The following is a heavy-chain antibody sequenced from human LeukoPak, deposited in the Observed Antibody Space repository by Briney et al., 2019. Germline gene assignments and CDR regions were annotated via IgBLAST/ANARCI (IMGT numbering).Heavy chain of an antibody. D-gene: IGHD4-17*01. CDR2: ISGSSGYT. V-gene: IGHV3-11*06. CDR1: GFTFNDYY. Sequence: GWSLRLSCAASGFTFNDYYMSWIRQAPGKGLEWVSYISGSSGYTEYADSVKGRFTISRDNSKNTLYLQMNSLRAEDTAVYYCARNDYGAYYFDYWGQGTLVTVSS. CDR3: ARNDYGAYYFDY. J-gene: IGHJ4*02.